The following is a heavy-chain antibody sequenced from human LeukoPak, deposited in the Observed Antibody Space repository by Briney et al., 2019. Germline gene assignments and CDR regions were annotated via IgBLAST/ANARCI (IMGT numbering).Heavy chain of an antibody. CDR2: ISWNSGSI. CDR3: AKDIGSSGWYVAFDI. D-gene: IGHD6-19*01. J-gene: IGHJ3*02. V-gene: IGHV3-9*01. CDR1: GFTFDDYA. Sequence: GRSLRLSCAASGFTFDDYATHWVRQAPGKGQEWVSGISWNSGSIGYADSVKGRFTISRDNAKNSLYLQMNSLRAEDTALYYCAKDIGSSGWYVAFDIWGQGTMVTVSS.